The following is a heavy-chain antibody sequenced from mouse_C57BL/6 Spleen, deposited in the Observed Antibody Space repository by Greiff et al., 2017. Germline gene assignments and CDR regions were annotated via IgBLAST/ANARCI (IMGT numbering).Heavy chain of an antibody. V-gene: IGHV5-17*01. CDR2: ISSGSSTI. Sequence: EVHLVESGGGLVKPGGSLKLSCAASGFTFSDYGMHWVRQAPEKGLEWVAYISSGSSTIYYADTVKGRFTISRDNAKNTLFLQMTSLRSEDTAMYYCARGGIYDGYSYWYFDVWGTGTTVTVSS. CDR3: ARGGIYDGYSYWYFDV. J-gene: IGHJ1*03. CDR1: GFTFSDYG. D-gene: IGHD2-3*01.